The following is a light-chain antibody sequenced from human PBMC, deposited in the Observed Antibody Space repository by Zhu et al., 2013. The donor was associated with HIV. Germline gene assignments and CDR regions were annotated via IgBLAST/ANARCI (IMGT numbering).Light chain of an antibody. V-gene: IGKV3-20*01. Sequence: EIVMTQSPATLSVSPGERATLSCRASQSVSSNLAWYQQKPGQAPRLLIYGASSRATGIPDTFSGSGSGTDFTLTISRLEPEDFAVYYCQQYTGSPPVTFGQGTRLEIK. J-gene: IGKJ5*01. CDR1: QSVSSN. CDR3: QQYTGSPPVT. CDR2: GAS.